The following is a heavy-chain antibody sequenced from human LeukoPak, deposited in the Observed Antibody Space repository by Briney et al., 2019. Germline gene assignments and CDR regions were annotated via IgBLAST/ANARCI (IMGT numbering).Heavy chain of an antibody. J-gene: IGHJ6*02. D-gene: IGHD2-2*01. V-gene: IGHV3-23*01. CDR1: GFTFSNYA. Sequence: PGGSLRLSCAASGFTFSNYAMSWVRQAPGKRLEWVSAISGSGGSTYYADSVKGRFTISRDNSKNTLYLQMNSLRAEDTAVYYCAKKESRYCSSTSCLIGMDVWGQGTTVTVSS. CDR3: AKKESRYCSSTSCLIGMDV. CDR2: ISGSGGST.